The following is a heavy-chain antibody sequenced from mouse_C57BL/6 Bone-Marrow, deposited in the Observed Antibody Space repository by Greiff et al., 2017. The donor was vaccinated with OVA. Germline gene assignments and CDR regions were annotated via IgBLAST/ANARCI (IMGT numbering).Heavy chain of an antibody. D-gene: IGHD2-1*01. CDR2: IDPSDSYT. CDR1: GYTFTSYW. V-gene: IGHV1-59*01. CDR3: ARRDYGNYGFVY. J-gene: IGHJ3*01. Sequence: QVQLKQPGAELVRPGTSVKLSCKASGYTFTSYWMHWVKQRPGQGLEWIGVIDPSDSYTNYNQKFKGKATLTVDTSSSTAYMQLSSLTSEDSAVYYCARRDYGNYGFVYWGQGTLVTVSA.